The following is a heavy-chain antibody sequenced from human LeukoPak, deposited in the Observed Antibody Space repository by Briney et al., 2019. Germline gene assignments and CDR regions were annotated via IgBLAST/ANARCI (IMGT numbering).Heavy chain of an antibody. J-gene: IGHJ4*02. D-gene: IGHD6-13*01. V-gene: IGHV3-74*01. CDR3: ARDGPAATGPDLDY. Sequence: AGGSLRLSCAASGFISSDYWMHWVRQVPGKGLVWVSTIKGDGTITNYADSVKGRFTISRDNAKNTLYLQMNSLRVEDSGIYYCARDGPAATGPDLDYWGQGTLVTVPS. CDR2: IKGDGTIT. CDR1: GFISSDYW.